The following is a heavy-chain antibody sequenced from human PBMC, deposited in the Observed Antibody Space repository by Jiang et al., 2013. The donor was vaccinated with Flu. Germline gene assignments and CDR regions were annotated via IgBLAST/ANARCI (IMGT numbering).Heavy chain of an antibody. CDR1: GFTFSSYD. CDR2: IGNAGDT. Sequence: QLLESGGHFIQPGGSLRLSCAASGFTFSSYDMRWVRQCTGKGLEWVSGIGNAGDTYYRDSVKGRFTISRENAKNSLYLQMNSLRAGDTAVYYCARQVGGGMDVWGQGTTVTVSS. J-gene: IGHJ6*02. CDR3: ARQVGGGMDV. D-gene: IGHD3-16*01. V-gene: IGHV3-13*01.